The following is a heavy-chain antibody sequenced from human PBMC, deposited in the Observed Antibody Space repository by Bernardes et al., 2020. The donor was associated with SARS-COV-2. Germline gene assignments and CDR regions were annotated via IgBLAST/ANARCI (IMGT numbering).Heavy chain of an antibody. D-gene: IGHD3-22*01. CDR1: GFTLSSYW. V-gene: IGHV3-74*01. CDR3: VRGSNPYYYDSTGYHTFDY. Sequence: GSLSLSCAASGFTLSSYWMHWVRPAPGKGLVWVSRINSDGTSSTYAASAKGRFTISRDNAKNTLHLQMNSLRVEDTAVYYCVRGSNPYYYDSTGYHTFDYWGQGTRVTVSS. CDR2: INSDGTSS. J-gene: IGHJ4*02.